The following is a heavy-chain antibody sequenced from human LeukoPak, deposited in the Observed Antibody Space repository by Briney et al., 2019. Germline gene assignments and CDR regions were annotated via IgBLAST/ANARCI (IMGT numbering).Heavy chain of an antibody. CDR2: IYYSGST. CDR1: GDSINSGGYY. J-gene: IGHJ4*02. D-gene: IGHD5-18*01. V-gene: IGHV4-31*03. Sequence: SETLSLTCTVSGDSINSGGYYWSWIRQHPGKGLEWIGYIYYSGSTYYNPSFKSRVTISVDTSKNQFSLKLSSVTAADTAVYYCARDGSSYGYFDYWGQGTLVTVSS. CDR3: ARDGSSYGYFDY.